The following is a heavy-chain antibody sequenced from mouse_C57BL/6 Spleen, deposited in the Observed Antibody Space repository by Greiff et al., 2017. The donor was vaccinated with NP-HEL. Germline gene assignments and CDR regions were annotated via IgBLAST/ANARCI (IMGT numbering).Heavy chain of an antibody. CDR3: ARTYYGAATGYFDV. CDR2: IHPNSGST. J-gene: IGHJ1*03. Sequence: QVQLQQPGAELVKPGASVTLSCKASGYTFTSYWMHWVKQRPGQGLEWIGMIHPNSGSTNYNEKFKSKATLTVDKSSSTAYMQLSSLTSEDSAVYYCARTYYGAATGYFDVWGTGTTVTVSS. D-gene: IGHD1-1*01. V-gene: IGHV1-64*01. CDR1: GYTFTSYW.